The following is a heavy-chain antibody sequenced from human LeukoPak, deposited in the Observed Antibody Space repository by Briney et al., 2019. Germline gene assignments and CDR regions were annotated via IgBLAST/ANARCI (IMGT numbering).Heavy chain of an antibody. D-gene: IGHD4-23*01. CDR3: AKDRSLDGGNSNGYFDS. V-gene: IGHV3-23*01. CDR2: ISGSAGST. J-gene: IGHJ4*02. CDR1: GFTFSSYA. Sequence: GSLRLSRAASGFTFSSYAMYWVRQAPGKGLEWVTIISGSAGSTYYADSVKGRFTISRDNSKNTLFLQMNSLRADDTAVYCCAKDRSLDGGNSNGYFDSWGQGTLVTVSS.